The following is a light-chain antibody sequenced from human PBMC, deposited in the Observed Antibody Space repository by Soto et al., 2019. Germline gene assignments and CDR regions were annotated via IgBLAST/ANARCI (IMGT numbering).Light chain of an antibody. CDR1: QSISSW. J-gene: IGKJ1*01. CDR3: QHYNIYSET. V-gene: IGKV1-5*03. Sequence: DIQVTQSPSTLSASVGDRVTITCRASQSISSWWAWYQQKPGKAPKILIYKASILESGVPSRFSGSGSGTEFTLTISSLQPDDFATYYCQHYNIYSETFGQGTKVEVK. CDR2: KAS.